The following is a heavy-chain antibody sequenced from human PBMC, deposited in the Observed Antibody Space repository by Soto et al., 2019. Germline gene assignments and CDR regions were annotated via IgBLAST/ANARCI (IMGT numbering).Heavy chain of an antibody. CDR2: MSYSGNTI. CDR3: ARGVEMATLSVRYYFDY. V-gene: IGHV3-48*03. D-gene: IGHD2-15*01. Sequence: EVQLVESGGGFVQPGGSLRLSCAASGFTFSISEMTWVRQAPGKWLEWLAFMSYSGNTIYYADSVRGRFTISRENARNSLFLQMDSMRSEDTAVYYCARGVEMATLSVRYYFDYWGHGTLVTVSS. J-gene: IGHJ4*01. CDR1: GFTFSISE.